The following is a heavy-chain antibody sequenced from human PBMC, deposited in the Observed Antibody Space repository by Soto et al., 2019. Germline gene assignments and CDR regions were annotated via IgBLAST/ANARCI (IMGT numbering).Heavy chain of an antibody. J-gene: IGHJ5*02. V-gene: IGHV4-59*02. CDR3: ARDMHAGFTHYFDP. CDR1: GGSVTSDH. Sequence: SETQSLTSFVSGGSVTSDHWSWILQFPGKGLEWIAYTSYTGNTNYNPSLQSRVTISLGTSKNHLSHKLTYMPAEDTAVYCCARDMHAGFTHYFDPWCQRTLGNDSS. CDR2: TSYTGNT. D-gene: IGHD1-26*01.